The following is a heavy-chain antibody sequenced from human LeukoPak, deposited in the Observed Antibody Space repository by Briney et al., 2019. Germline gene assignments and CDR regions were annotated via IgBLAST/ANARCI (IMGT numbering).Heavy chain of an antibody. CDR3: ASAYCGGDCTPYWYFDL. CDR2: VYYKGST. Sequence: SETLSLTCTVSGGSISSSSYYWGWVRQPPGKGLEWIGSVYYKGSTYYMPSLKSRVTISLDTSKNQFSLKLSSVTAADTAVYYCASAYCGGDCTPYWYFDLWGRGTLVTVSS. CDR1: GGSISSSSYY. J-gene: IGHJ2*01. V-gene: IGHV4-39*07. D-gene: IGHD2-21*02.